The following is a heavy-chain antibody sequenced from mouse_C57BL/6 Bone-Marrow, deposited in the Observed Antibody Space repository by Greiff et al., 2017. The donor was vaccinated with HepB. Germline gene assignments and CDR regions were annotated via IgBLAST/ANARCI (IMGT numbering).Heavy chain of an antibody. CDR2: IYPGSGNT. CDR3: AILWFAY. Sequence: VKLQESGAELVRPGASVKLSCKASGYTFTDYYINWVKQRLGQGLEWIARIYPGSGNTYYNEKFKGKATLTAEKSSSTAYMQLSSLTSEDSAVYFCAILWFAYWGQGTLVTVSA. J-gene: IGHJ3*01. CDR1: GYTFTDYY. V-gene: IGHV1-76*01.